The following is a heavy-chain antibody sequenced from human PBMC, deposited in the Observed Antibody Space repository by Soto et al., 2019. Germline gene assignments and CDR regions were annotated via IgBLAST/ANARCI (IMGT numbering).Heavy chain of an antibody. CDR3: ARPKTIGAAAGKGWFDP. J-gene: IGHJ5*02. V-gene: IGHV4-59*08. CDR2: IYYAGST. D-gene: IGHD6-13*01. CDR1: DGTISPYY. Sequence: TSETLSLTCTVSDGTISPYYWSWIRQPPGKGLEWIGYIYYAGSTYYSPSLKGRLTISVDPSKNQFSLKLTYVTAADTAMYYCARPKTIGAAAGKGWFDPWGQGTLVTVSS.